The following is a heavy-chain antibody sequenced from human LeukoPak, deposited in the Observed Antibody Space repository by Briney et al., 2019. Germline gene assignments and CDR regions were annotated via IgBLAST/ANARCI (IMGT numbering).Heavy chain of an antibody. CDR1: GFTFSSYA. CDR3: ARIEVDPGFYFDY. D-gene: IGHD2-15*01. Sequence: PGGSLRLSCAASGFTFSSYAMTWVRQAPGKGLEWVSGISGSGGTTHYADSVKGRFTISRDNSKNTLYLQMNSLRAEDTAVYYCARIEVDPGFYFDYWGQGTLVTVSS. J-gene: IGHJ4*02. CDR2: ISGSGGTT. V-gene: IGHV3-23*01.